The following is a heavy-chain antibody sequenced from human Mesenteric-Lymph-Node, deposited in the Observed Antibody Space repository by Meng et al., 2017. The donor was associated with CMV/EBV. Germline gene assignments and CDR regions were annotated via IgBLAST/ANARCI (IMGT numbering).Heavy chain of an antibody. CDR3: ARAVDHLYDSSGSYSGYYFDY. Sequence: SETLSLTCTVSGGSVNSGIYYWSWIRQPPGKTLEYIGYIYYSGSTNYNPSLKSRVTISIDTSKNQFSLKLSSVTAADTAVYYCARAVDHLYDSSGSYSGYYFDYWGQGTLVTVSS. V-gene: IGHV4-61*01. CDR1: GGSVNSGIYY. CDR2: IYYSGST. J-gene: IGHJ4*02. D-gene: IGHD3-22*01.